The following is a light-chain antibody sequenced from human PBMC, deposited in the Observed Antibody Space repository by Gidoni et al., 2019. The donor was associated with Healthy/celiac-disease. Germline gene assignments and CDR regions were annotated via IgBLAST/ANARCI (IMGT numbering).Light chain of an antibody. Sequence: QSALTQPASVSGSPGQSITISCTGTSSDVGGYNYVSWYQQPPGKAPKLMIYDVSNRPSGVSNRFSGSKSGNTASLTISGLQAEDEADYYCSSYTSSSVSWVFGGGTKLTVL. CDR1: SSDVGGYNY. V-gene: IGLV2-14*03. CDR2: DVS. CDR3: SSYTSSSVSWV. J-gene: IGLJ3*02.